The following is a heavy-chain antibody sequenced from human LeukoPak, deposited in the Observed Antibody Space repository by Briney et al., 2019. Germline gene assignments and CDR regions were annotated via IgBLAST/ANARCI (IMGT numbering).Heavy chain of an antibody. CDR1: GYTFIDYT. CDR2: IHPASGST. J-gene: IGHJ4*02. Sequence: VASVKVSCKASGYTFIDYTIHWVRQAPGQGLECVGWIHPASGSTTYAQESQGRVTMTRDTSISTAYMELSRLRSDDTAVYYCVSGSSSDYWGQGTLVTVSS. D-gene: IGHD3-3*01. CDR3: VSGSSSDY. V-gene: IGHV1-2*02.